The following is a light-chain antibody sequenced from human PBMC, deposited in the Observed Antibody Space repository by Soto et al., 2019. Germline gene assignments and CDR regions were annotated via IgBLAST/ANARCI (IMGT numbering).Light chain of an antibody. CDR3: QQFNSYHHLT. V-gene: IGKV1-13*02. CDR2: DAS. Sequence: AIQLTQSPSSLSASVGDRVTITCRASQGISSALAWYQQKRGKAPKLLIYDASSLESVVPSRFSGSGSGTDFTLTISSLQPEDFAAYICQQFNSYHHLTFGPGNKVDIK. J-gene: IGKJ3*01. CDR1: QGISSA.